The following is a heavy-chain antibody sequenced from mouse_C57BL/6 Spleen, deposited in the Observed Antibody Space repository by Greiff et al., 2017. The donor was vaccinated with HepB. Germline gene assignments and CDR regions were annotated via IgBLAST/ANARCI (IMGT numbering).Heavy chain of an antibody. CDR1: GYTFTSYD. J-gene: IGHJ4*01. D-gene: IGHD2-10*02. Sequence: VQLQQSGPELVKPGASVKLSCKASGYTFTSYDINWVKQRPGQGLEWIGWIYPRDGSTKYNEKFKGKATLTVDTSSSTAYMELHSLTSEDSAVYFCARGYGNYGDYAMDYWGQGTSVTVSS. CDR3: ARGYGNYGDYAMDY. V-gene: IGHV1-85*01. CDR2: IYPRDGST.